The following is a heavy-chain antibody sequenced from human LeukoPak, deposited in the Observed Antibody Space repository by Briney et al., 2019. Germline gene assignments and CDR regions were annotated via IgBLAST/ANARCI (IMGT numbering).Heavy chain of an antibody. CDR1: GFTFSSYA. Sequence: GGSLRLSCAASGFTFSSYAMSWVRQAPGKGLEWVSALSSDGDRTYYADSVKGRFTISRDNSNNTLYLQMNSLRAEDTALYYCASIPFYYDSSALSPAFDIWGQGTVVTVSS. CDR2: LSSDGDRT. V-gene: IGHV3-23*01. J-gene: IGHJ3*02. D-gene: IGHD3-22*01. CDR3: ASIPFYYDSSALSPAFDI.